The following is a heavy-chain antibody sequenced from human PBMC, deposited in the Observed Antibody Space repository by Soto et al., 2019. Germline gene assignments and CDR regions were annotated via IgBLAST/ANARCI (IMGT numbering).Heavy chain of an antibody. Sequence: PSQTLSLTCAVYGGSFSGYCWSWLRQPPGKGLEWIGEIHHSGSTNYNPSLKSQFTISGDTSKNQLSLKLSSVTAADTAVYYCARAWQWRKDYWGQGTMVTVSS. CDR1: GGSFSGYC. V-gene: IGHV4-34*01. D-gene: IGHD6-19*01. J-gene: IGHJ4*02. CDR3: ARAWQWRKDY. CDR2: IHHSGST.